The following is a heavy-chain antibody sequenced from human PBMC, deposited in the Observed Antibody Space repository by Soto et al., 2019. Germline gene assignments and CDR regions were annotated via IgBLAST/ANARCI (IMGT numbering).Heavy chain of an antibody. J-gene: IGHJ4*02. V-gene: IGHV5-51*01. CDR3: ERHFGCGWYATY. D-gene: IGHD6-19*01. CDR1: GYSFTSYW. CDR2: TYPGDSDT. Sequence: GESLKISCNGSGYSFTSYWIGWVRQMPGKGLEWVGITYPGDSDTRCSPTSQGTVTIPAAKSISTAYPQWSSLKASDTAMYYYERHFGCGWYATYWGQGTLVTVSS.